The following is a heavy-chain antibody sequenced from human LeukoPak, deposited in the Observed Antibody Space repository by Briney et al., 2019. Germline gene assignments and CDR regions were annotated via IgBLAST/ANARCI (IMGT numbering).Heavy chain of an antibody. J-gene: IGHJ4*02. CDR2: ISHDGKTK. CDR3: AKDKTYYYDSSGHYPKFDY. Sequence: GRSLGLSCIASGFTFNDFAMHWVRQAPGKGLEWVAVISHDGKTKYEADSVKGRFTISRDNSKNTLYLQMNSLRAEDTAVYYCAKDKTYYYDSSGHYPKFDYWGQGTLVSVSS. D-gene: IGHD3-22*01. CDR1: GFTFNDFA. V-gene: IGHV3-30*04.